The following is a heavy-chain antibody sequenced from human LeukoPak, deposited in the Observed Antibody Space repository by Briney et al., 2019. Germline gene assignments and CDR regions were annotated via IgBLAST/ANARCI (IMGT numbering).Heavy chain of an antibody. CDR3: ARPYFQWELRY. CDR1: GYTFSGYY. CDR2: INPNSGGT. D-gene: IGHD1-26*01. Sequence: ASVKVSCKASGYTFSGYYIHWVRQAPGQGLEWMGWINPNSGGTNYAQKFQGWVTMTRDTSISTVYMEMSRLRYDDTAVYYCARPYFQWELRYWGPGTLVTVSS. J-gene: IGHJ4*02. V-gene: IGHV1-2*04.